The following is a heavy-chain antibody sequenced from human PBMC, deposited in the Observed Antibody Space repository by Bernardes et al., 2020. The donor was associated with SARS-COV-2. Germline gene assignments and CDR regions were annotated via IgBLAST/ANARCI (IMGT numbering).Heavy chain of an antibody. CDR2: ISYDGSNK. D-gene: IGHD2-15*01. J-gene: IGHJ6*02. V-gene: IGHV3-30-3*01. Sequence: GGSLRLSCAASGFTFSSYAMHWVRQAPGKGLEWVAVISYDGSNKYYADSVKGRFTISRDNSKNTLYLQMNSLRAEDTAVYYCAREILPVYGMDVWGQGTTVTVSS. CDR3: AREILPVYGMDV. CDR1: GFTFSSYA.